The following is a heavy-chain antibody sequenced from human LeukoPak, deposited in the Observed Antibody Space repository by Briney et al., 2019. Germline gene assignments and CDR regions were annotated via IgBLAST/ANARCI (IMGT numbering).Heavy chain of an antibody. CDR2: IYIGGST. J-gene: IGHJ4*02. V-gene: IGHV3-53*01. CDR3: ARLGFVVPAVIFDY. D-gene: IGHD2-2*02. CDR1: GFTVSSNY. Sequence: GGSLRLSCAASGFTVSSNYMSWVRQAPRKGLEWVSVIYIGGSTYYADSVKGRFTISRDISKNTLYLQMNSLRAEDTAMYYCARLGFVVPAVIFDYWGQGTLVTVSS.